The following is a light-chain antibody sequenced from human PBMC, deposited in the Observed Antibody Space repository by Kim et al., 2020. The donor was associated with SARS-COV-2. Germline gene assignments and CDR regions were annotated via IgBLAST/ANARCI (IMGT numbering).Light chain of an antibody. J-gene: IGKJ3*01. Sequence: DIQMTQSPSSLSASVGDRVTITCRASQSISSYLNWYQQKPGKAPKLLIYAASSLQSGVPSRFSGSGSGTDFTLTISSLQPEDFATYYCQQSYSTPPDLFTFGPGTKVDIK. V-gene: IGKV1-39*01. CDR3: QQSYSTPPDLFT. CDR1: QSISSY. CDR2: AAS.